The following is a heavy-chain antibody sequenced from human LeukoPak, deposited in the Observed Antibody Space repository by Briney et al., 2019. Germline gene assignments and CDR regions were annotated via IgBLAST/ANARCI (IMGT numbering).Heavy chain of an antibody. D-gene: IGHD6-19*01. CDR3: ASGRTSSGWLFDY. V-gene: IGHV1-69*13. J-gene: IGHJ4*02. Sequence: SVKVSCTVSGYTLTELSMHWVRQAPGQGLECMGGIIPIFGTANYAQKFQGRVTITADESTSTAYMELSSLRSEDTAVYYCASGRTSSGWLFDYWGQGTLVTVSS. CDR2: IIPIFGTA. CDR1: GYTLTELS.